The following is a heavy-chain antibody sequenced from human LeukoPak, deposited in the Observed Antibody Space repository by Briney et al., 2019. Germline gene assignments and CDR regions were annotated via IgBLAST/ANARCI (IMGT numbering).Heavy chain of an antibody. CDR1: GYTFTSYG. CDR2: INTYNGNT. CDR3: ARGGGYSGYDLIDP. Sequence: ASVKVSCKASGYTFTSYGISWVRQAPGQGPEWMGWINTYNGNTNYAQKLQGRVTMTTDTSTTTAYMELRSLRSNDTAVYYCARGGGYSGYDLIDPWGQGTLVTVSS. V-gene: IGHV1-18*01. J-gene: IGHJ5*02. D-gene: IGHD5-12*01.